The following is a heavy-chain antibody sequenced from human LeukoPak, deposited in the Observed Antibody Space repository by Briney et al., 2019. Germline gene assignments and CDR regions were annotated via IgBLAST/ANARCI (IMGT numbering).Heavy chain of an antibody. CDR1: GFTFDDYA. CDR2: ISWNSGSI. Sequence: GRSLRLSCAASGFTFDDYAMHWVRQAPGKGLEWVSGISWNSGSIGYADSVKGRFTISRDNAKNSLYLQMNSLRAEDTALYYCAKEPGYWYFDLWGRGTLVTVSS. J-gene: IGHJ2*01. V-gene: IGHV3-9*01. CDR3: AKEPGYWYFDL.